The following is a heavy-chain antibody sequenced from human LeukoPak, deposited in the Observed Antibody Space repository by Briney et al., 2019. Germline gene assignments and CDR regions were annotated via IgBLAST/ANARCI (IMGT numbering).Heavy chain of an antibody. CDR3: ARVDLVVAATYHAFDI. CDR1: GFTLSSYW. CDR2: INSDGSST. Sequence: PGGSLRPSCAASGFTLSSYWMHWVRPAPGKGLVGVSRINSDGSSTTYADSVKGRFTISRDHAKNTLYLQMNSLRAEDTAVYYCARVDLVVAATYHAFDIWGQGTMVTVSS. J-gene: IGHJ3*02. V-gene: IGHV3-74*01. D-gene: IGHD2-15*01.